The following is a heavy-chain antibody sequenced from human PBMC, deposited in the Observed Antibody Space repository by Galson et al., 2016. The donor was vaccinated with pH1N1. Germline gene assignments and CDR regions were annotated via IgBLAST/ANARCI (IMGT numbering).Heavy chain of an antibody. V-gene: IGHV3-30-3*01. CDR2: TSYDGSNK. D-gene: IGHD6-19*01. CDR3: ARETQYSSGWGYYYGMDV. J-gene: IGHJ6*02. Sequence: SLRLSCAASGFTFSTYAMHWVRQAPGKGLEWVALTSYDGSNKYYADSVKDRFTISRDNSKNTLYLEMNSLRAEDTAVYYCARETQYSSGWGYYYGMDVWGQGTTVTVSS. CDR1: GFTFSTYA.